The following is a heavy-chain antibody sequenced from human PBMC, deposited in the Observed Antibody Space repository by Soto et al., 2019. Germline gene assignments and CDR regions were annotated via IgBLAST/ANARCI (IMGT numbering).Heavy chain of an antibody. CDR3: ARTLAGQNNWFDP. J-gene: IGHJ5*02. V-gene: IGHV4-31*03. CDR1: GGSISSGGYY. Sequence: QVQLQESGPGLVKPSQTLSLTCTFSGGSISSGGYYWSWIRQHPGKGLEWIGYIYYSGSTYYNPSLKSRVTISVDTSKNQFSLKLSSVTAADTAVYYCARTLAGQNNWFDPWGQGTLVTVSS. CDR2: IYYSGST. D-gene: IGHD6-25*01.